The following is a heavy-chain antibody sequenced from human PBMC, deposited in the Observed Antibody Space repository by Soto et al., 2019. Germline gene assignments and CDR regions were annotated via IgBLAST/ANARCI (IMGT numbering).Heavy chain of an antibody. CDR3: ASAVDTAMVTSYYGMDV. CDR1: GYTFTSYY. V-gene: IGHV1-46*01. CDR2: INPSGGST. J-gene: IGHJ6*02. D-gene: IGHD5-18*01. Sequence: GASVKVSCKASGYTFTSYYMHWVRQAPGQGLEWMGIINPSGGSTSYAQKFQGRVTMTRDTSTSTVYMELSSLRSEDTAVYYCASAVDTAMVTSYYGMDVWGQGTTVTVSS.